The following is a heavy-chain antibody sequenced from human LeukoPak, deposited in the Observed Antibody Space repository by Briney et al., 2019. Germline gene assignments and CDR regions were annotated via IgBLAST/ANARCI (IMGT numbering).Heavy chain of an antibody. CDR2: ISGSGGST. Sequence: GGSLRLSCAASGFTFSSYAMSWVRQAPGKGLEWVSAISGSGGSTYYADSVKGRFTISRDNSKNTLYLQMNSLRAEDTAVYYCAREPDGYYYDSSGPWYFDYWGRGTLVTVSS. CDR3: AREPDGYYYDSSGPWYFDY. CDR1: GFTFSSYA. V-gene: IGHV3-23*01. J-gene: IGHJ4*02. D-gene: IGHD3-22*01.